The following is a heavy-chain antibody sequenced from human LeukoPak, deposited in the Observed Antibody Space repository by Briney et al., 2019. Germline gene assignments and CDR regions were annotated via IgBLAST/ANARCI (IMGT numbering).Heavy chain of an antibody. Sequence: SETLSLTCAVYGGSFSGYYWSWIRQPPGKGLEWIGEINHSGSTNYNPSLKSRVTISVDTSKNQFSLKLSSVTAADTAVYYCARDRLIRQWLLIDNWGQGTLVTVSS. V-gene: IGHV4-34*01. J-gene: IGHJ4*02. CDR3: ARDRLIRQWLLIDN. CDR2: INHSGST. D-gene: IGHD3-22*01. CDR1: GGSFSGYY.